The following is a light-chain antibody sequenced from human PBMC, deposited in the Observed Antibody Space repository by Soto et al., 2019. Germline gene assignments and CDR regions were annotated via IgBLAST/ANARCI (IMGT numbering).Light chain of an antibody. CDR3: QQYGGSPLIT. CDR1: QSVRSNY. V-gene: IGKV3-20*01. J-gene: IGKJ5*01. Sequence: EIVLTQSPGTLSLSPGERASRSCRASQSVRSNYLAWYQQKPGQAPRLLIYDASTRATGIPDRFTGSGSGTDFTLSISRLEPEDSAVYFCQQYGGSPLITFGQGTRLEIK. CDR2: DAS.